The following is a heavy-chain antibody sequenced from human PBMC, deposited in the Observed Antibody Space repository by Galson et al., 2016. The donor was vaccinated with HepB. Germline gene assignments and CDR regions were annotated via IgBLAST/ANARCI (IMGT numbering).Heavy chain of an antibody. CDR2: IYWDDDK. V-gene: IGHV2-5*02. Sequence: PALVKPTQTLTLTCTFSGFSLSSSGVGVGWIRQPPGKALEWLALIYWDDDKRYSPSLKSRLTITKDTSKHQVVLKMTNMDPVDTATYYCARELALGYCTGGSCFGFWGQGALVTVSS. CDR3: ARELALGYCTGGSCFGF. J-gene: IGHJ5*01. D-gene: IGHD2-8*02. CDR1: GFSLSSSGVG.